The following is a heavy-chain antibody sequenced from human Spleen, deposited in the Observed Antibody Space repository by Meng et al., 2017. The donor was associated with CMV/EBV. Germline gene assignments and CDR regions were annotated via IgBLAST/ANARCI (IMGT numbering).Heavy chain of an antibody. Sequence: SVKVSCKASGGTISSYAVTWVRQAPGQGLEWMGGIIPTFGTANYAQKFQGRVTIATDESTDAAYMELRSLRSEDTAVYYCARGWEDGDPLTYIFDSWGQGTLVTVSS. CDR1: GGTISSYA. D-gene: IGHD4-17*01. CDR2: IIPTFGTA. J-gene: IGHJ4*02. CDR3: ARGWEDGDPLTYIFDS. V-gene: IGHV1-69*05.